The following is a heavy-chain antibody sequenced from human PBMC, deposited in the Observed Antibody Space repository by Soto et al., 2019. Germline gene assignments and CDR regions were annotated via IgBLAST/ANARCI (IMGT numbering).Heavy chain of an antibody. CDR1: GGSFSGYY. CDR2: INHSGST. D-gene: IGHD2-21*02. Sequence: SETLSLTCAVYGGSFSGYYWSWIRQPPGKGLEWIGEINHSGSTNYNPSLKSRVTISVDTSKNQFSLKLSSVTAADTAVYYCVKSVVTATSNWFDACGQGTLVTVSS. V-gene: IGHV4-34*01. J-gene: IGHJ5*02. CDR3: VKSVVTATSNWFDA.